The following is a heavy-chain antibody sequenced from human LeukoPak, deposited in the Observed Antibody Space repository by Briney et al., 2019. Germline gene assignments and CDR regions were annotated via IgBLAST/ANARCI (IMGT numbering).Heavy chain of an antibody. Sequence: PSQTLSLTCTVSGGSISSGGYYWSWIPQHPGKGREGIGYIYYSGSTYYNPSLKSRVTMSVYTYKNRFSLMLSSVADACTGGYFCATRNYGAFDIWGQGTMVTVSS. CDR1: GGSISSGGYY. CDR2: IYYSGST. J-gene: IGHJ3*02. D-gene: IGHD1-7*01. V-gene: IGHV4-31*03. CDR3: ATRNYGAFDI.